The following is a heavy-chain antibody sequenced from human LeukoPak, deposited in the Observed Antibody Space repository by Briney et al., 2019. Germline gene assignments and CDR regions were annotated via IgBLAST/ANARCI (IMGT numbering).Heavy chain of an antibody. D-gene: IGHD3-10*01. CDR3: ARLLGGTYYYFDF. CDR1: GYSFTSYW. CDR2: IYPGDSAT. V-gene: IGHV5-51*01. Sequence: GESLKISCWGSGYSFTSYWNGWVRQLPGKGLEWMGTIYPGDSATRYSPSFQGQVTISADKFRNTAYLQWSGLRASDTSMYYCARLLGGTYYYFDFWGQGTLVTVSS. J-gene: IGHJ4*02.